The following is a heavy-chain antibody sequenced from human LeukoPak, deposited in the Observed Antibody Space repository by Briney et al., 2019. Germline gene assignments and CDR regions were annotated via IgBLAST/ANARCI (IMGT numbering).Heavy chain of an antibody. CDR3: AKGQPIIMTRGGNYFEY. J-gene: IGHJ4*02. CDR1: GFTFSNYG. Sequence: PGGSLRLSCAASGFTFSNYGMHWVRQAPGKGLEWVAFIRYDGSNKYYADSVKGRFTISRDNSKNTLWLQMNSLRAEDTAMYYCAKGQPIIMTRGGNYFEYWGQGTLVTVSS. CDR2: IRYDGSNK. D-gene: IGHD3-16*01. V-gene: IGHV3-30*02.